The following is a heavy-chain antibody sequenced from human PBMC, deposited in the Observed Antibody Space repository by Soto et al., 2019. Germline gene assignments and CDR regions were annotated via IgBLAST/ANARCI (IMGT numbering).Heavy chain of an antibody. Sequence: LSLTCAVYGGSFSGYYWSWIRQPPGKGLEWIGEINHSGSTNYNPSLKSRVAISVDTSKNQFSLKLSSVTAADTAVYYCARDLWGYCGTDCYPLDVWGQGTTVTVSS. CDR2: INHSGST. CDR3: ARDLWGYCGTDCYPLDV. V-gene: IGHV4-34*01. CDR1: GGSFSGYY. D-gene: IGHD2-21*02. J-gene: IGHJ6*02.